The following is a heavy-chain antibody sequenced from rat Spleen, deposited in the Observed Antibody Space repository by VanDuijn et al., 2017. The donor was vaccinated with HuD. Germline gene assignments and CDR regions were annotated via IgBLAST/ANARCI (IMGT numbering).Heavy chain of an antibody. CDR2: MNYNGDT. V-gene: IGHV2-63*01. J-gene: IGHJ2*01. CDR3: TRETVGVTPLIDY. CDR1: GFSLIRYN. D-gene: IGHD1-9*01. Sequence: QVQLKESGPGLVQPSQTLSLTCTVSGFSLIRYNVHWVRQPPGKGLEWMGRMNYNGDTAYNSALTSRLSISRDTSKNQVFLKMNSLQTDDTGTYYCTRETVGVTPLIDYCGQGVMVTVSS.